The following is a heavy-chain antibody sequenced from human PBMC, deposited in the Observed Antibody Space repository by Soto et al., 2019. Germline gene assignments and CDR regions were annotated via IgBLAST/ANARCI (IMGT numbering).Heavy chain of an antibody. D-gene: IGHD2-2*01. CDR2: IIPILGIA. CDR1: GGTFSSYT. J-gene: IGHJ4*02. V-gene: IGHV1-69*02. CDR3: ACRVGYCSSTSCYPPDY. Sequence: ASVKVSCKASGGTFSSYTISXVRQAPGQGLEWMGRIIPILGIANYAQKFQGRVTITADKSTSTAYMELSSLRSEDTAVYYCACRVGYCSSTSCYPPDYWGQGTLVTVSS.